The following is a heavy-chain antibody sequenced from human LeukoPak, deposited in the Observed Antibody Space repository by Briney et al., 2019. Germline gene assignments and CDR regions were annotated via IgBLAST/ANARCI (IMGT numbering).Heavy chain of an antibody. D-gene: IGHD6-13*01. V-gene: IGHV3-53*04. CDR1: GFTVSSNY. CDR2: IYSGGST. CDR3: ARSLYSSSWYGWFDP. J-gene: IGHJ5*02. Sequence: PGGSLRLSCAASGFTVSSNYMSWVRQAPGKGLEWVSVIYSGGSTYYADSVKGRFTISRHNSKNTLYLQMNSLRAEDTAVYYCARSLYSSSWYGWFDPWGRGTLVTVSS.